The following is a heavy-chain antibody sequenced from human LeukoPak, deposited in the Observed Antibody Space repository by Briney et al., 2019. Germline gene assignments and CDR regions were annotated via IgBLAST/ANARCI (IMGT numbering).Heavy chain of an antibody. Sequence: PSETLSLTCTVSGYSLSSGYYWGWIRQPPGKGLEWIGSIYHSGSTYYNPSLKSRVTISVDTSKNQFSLKLSSVTAAGTAVYYCARRVLTDRNNWFDPWGQGTLVTVSS. J-gene: IGHJ5*02. CDR3: ARRVLTDRNNWFDP. V-gene: IGHV4-38-2*02. CDR2: IYHSGST. D-gene: IGHD1-14*01. CDR1: GYSLSSGYY.